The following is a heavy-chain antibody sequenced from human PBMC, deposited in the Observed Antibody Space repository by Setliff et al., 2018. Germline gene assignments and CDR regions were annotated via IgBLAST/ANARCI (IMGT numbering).Heavy chain of an antibody. V-gene: IGHV3-33*06. Sequence: GGSLRLSCAASGLTLINNGFHWVRQAPGKGLEWVAIIWHDGTNKYYADSVKGRFDISRDSSKNTVYLQMNSLTAEDTAVYYCAKSGQTSPYYYYYLDVWGQGTMVTVSS. CDR3: AKSGQTSPYYYYYLDV. CDR2: IWHDGTNK. CDR1: GLTLINNG. J-gene: IGHJ6*03. D-gene: IGHD6-25*01.